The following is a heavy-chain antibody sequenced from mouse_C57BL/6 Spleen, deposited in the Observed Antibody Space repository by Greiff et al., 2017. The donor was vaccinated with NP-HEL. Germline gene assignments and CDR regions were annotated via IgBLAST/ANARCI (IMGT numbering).Heavy chain of an antibody. CDR2: INPYNGGT. Sequence: VQLQQSGPVLVKPGASVKMSCKASGYTFTDYYMNWVKQSHGKSLEWIGVINPYNGGTSYNQKFKGKATLTVDKSSSTAYMELNSLTSEDSAVYYCARPIVPYYFDYWGQGTTLTVSS. V-gene: IGHV1-19*01. J-gene: IGHJ2*01. D-gene: IGHD2-5*01. CDR3: ARPIVPYYFDY. CDR1: GYTFTDYY.